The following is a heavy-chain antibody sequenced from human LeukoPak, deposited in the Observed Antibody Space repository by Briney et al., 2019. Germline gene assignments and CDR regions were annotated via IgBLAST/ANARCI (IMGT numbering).Heavy chain of an antibody. J-gene: IGHJ4*02. Sequence: GGSLRLSCAASGFTFRNASMSWVRQAPGKGLEWVGRIRSKTAGGTTDYAAPVKGRITISRDGSKNTLYLQMNSLTTEDTAVYFCAHRDTSMVRVDYWGQGTLVTVSS. D-gene: IGHD5-18*01. V-gene: IGHV3-15*01. CDR3: AHRDTSMVRVDY. CDR2: IRSKTAGGTT. CDR1: GFTFRNAS.